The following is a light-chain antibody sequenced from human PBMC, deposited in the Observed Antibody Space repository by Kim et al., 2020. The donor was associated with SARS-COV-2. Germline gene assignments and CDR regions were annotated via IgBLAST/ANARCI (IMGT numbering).Light chain of an antibody. CDR1: QRISSY. Sequence: ASTGDRITIPCRASQRISSYLAWYQQKPGKAPNLLIYAASTLQSGVPSRFSGSGSGTDFTLTISCLQSEDFATYYCQQYYDYPRTFGQGTKVDIK. CDR2: AAS. CDR3: QQYYDYPRT. V-gene: IGKV1-8*01. J-gene: IGKJ1*01.